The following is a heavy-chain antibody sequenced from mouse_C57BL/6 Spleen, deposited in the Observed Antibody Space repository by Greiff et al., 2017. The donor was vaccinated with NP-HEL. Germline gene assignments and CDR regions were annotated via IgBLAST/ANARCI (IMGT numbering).Heavy chain of an antibody. CDR1: GYAFTNYL. Sequence: VKVVESGAELVRPGTSVKVSCKASGYAFTNYLIEWVKQRPGQGLEWIGVINPGSGGTNYNEKFKGKATLTADKSSSTAYMQLSSLTSEDSAVYFCARGGRFAYWGQGTLVTVSA. CDR2: INPGSGGT. V-gene: IGHV1-54*01. CDR3: ARGGRFAY. J-gene: IGHJ3*01.